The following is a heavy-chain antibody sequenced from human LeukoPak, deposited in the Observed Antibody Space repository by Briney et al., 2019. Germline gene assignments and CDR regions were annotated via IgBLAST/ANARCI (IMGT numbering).Heavy chain of an antibody. CDR2: INPSGGST. CDR1: GYTFTSYY. D-gene: IGHD2/OR15-2a*01. V-gene: IGHV1-46*01. J-gene: IGHJ2*01. CDR3: ARGGTDYFSAGYFDL. Sequence: ASVKVSCKASGYTFTSYYMHWVRQAPGQGLEWMGIINPSGGSTSYAQKFQGRVTMTRDTSTSTAYMELSSLRSEDTAVYYCARGGTDYFSAGYFDLWGRGTLVTVSS.